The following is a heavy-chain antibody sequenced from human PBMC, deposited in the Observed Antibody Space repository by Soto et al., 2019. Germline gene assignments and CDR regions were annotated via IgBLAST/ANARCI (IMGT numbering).Heavy chain of an antibody. V-gene: IGHV1-58*02. CDR2: IVVGSGHT. CDR3: AADSRYCSGGNCEDY. D-gene: IGHD2-15*01. CDR1: GFTFSSSA. J-gene: IGHJ4*02. Sequence: QMQLVQSGPEVKKPGTSVKVSCKASGFTFSSSAMQWVRQARGQRLEWIGWIVVGSGHTNYAQKFQERVTITRDMSTSTAYMELSSLRSEDTAVHYCAADSRYCSGGNCEDYWGQGTLVTVSS.